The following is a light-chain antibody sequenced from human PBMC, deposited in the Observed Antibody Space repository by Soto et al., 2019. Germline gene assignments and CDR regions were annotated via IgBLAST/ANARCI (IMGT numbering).Light chain of an antibody. CDR2: AAS. J-gene: IGKJ1*01. CDR3: QQLNSYPL. V-gene: IGKV1-9*01. Sequence: DIQMTQSPSALPASVGDRVTISCRASQSINKWMAWYQLKPGKAPQLLIYAASTLQSGVPSRFSGSGSGTEFTLTISSLQPEDFATYYCQQLNSYPLFGQGTKVDIK. CDR1: QSINKW.